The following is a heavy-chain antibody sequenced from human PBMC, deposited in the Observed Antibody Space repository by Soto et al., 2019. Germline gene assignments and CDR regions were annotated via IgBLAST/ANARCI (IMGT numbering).Heavy chain of an antibody. CDR2: IKQDGSEK. D-gene: IGHD3-16*02. Sequence: GGSLRLSYAASGFTFSSYWMSWVRQAPGKGLEWVANIKQDGSEKYYVDSVKGRFTISRDNAKNSLYLQMNSLRAEDTAVYYCAREYYDYVWGSYRWLGAFDIWGQGTMVTVSS. CDR1: GFTFSSYW. V-gene: IGHV3-7*05. J-gene: IGHJ3*02. CDR3: AREYYDYVWGSYRWLGAFDI.